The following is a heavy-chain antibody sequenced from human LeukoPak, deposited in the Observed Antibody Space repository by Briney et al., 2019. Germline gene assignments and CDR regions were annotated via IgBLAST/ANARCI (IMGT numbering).Heavy chain of an antibody. CDR1: GGSISSYY. V-gene: IGHV4-59*12. Sequence: SETLTLTCTVSGGSISSYYWSWIRQPPGKGLEWIGYIYYSGSTNYNPSLKSRVTISVDTSKNQFSLKLSSVTAADTAVYYCARAPRGAFDIWGQGTMVTVSS. CDR3: ARAPRGAFDI. D-gene: IGHD3-10*01. CDR2: IYYSGST. J-gene: IGHJ3*02.